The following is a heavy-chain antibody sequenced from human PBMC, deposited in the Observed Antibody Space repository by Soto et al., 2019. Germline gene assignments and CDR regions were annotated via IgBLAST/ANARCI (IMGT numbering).Heavy chain of an antibody. J-gene: IGHJ6*02. Sequence: LXLSCTGSVGSFSRGSYYWSWILQPPGKGLEWIGYIYYSGITNYNPSLKSRVTISVDTSKNQFSLKLSSVNAADTAVYYCARHFSSSSLNYYYGMDVWGQGTKVTVYS. CDR2: IYYSGIT. V-gene: IGHV4-61*01. D-gene: IGHD6-6*01. CDR1: VGSFSRGSYY. CDR3: ARHFSSSSLNYYYGMDV.